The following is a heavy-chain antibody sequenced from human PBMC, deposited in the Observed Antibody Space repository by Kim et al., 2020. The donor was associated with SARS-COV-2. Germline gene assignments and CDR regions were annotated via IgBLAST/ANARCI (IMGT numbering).Heavy chain of an antibody. V-gene: IGHV4-39*01. CDR3: ARLGRIAVVSPDAFDI. Sequence: SETLSLTCTVSGGSISSSSYYWGWIRQPPGKGLEWIGSIYYSGSTYYNPSLKSRVTISVDTSKNQFSLKLSSVTAADTAVYYCARLGRIAVVSPDAFDIWGQGTMVTVSS. J-gene: IGHJ3*02. D-gene: IGHD6-19*01. CDR2: IYYSGST. CDR1: GGSISSSSYY.